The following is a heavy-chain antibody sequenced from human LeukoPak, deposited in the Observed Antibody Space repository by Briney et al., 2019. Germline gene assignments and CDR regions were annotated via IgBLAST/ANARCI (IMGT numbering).Heavy chain of an antibody. CDR1: GYTFTGYY. D-gene: IGHD2-2*01. V-gene: IGHV1-2*02. CDR2: INPNSGGT. CDR3: ARVAKVYCSSTSCYEGDYYYYMDV. J-gene: IGHJ6*03. Sequence: ASVKVSCKASGYTFTGYYMHWVRQAPGQGLEWMGWINPNSGGTNYAQKFQGRVTMTRDTSISTAYMELSRLRSDDTAVYYCARVAKVYCSSTSCYEGDYYYYMDVWGKGTTVTVSS.